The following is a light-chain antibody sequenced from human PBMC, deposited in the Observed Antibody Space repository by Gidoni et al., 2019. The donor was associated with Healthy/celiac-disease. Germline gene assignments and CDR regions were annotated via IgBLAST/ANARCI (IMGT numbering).Light chain of an antibody. CDR3: QQYYSTPWT. J-gene: IGKJ1*01. CDR2: WAS. CDR1: QSVLYSSNNMNY. V-gene: IGKV4-1*01. Sequence: DILRTQSQDSLAVSLGERATINCKSSQSVLYSSNNMNYLAWYQQKPGQPPKLLIYWASTRESGVPERFSGSGYGTDFTLTISSLQAEDVAVYYFQQYYSTPWTFXHXTKVEIK.